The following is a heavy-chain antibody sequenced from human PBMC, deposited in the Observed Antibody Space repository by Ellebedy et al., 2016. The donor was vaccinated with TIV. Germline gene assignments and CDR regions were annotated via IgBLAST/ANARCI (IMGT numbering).Heavy chain of an antibody. V-gene: IGHV1-18*04. Sequence: AASVKVSCKASGYAFTAYFMHWVRQAPGQGLAWMGWVYPDSGNTKYAQNFQCRVTLTTDTSTSTVYMELRCLRSHDTAVYFCGRARSRWLILSEDTFDIWGQGTLVAVSS. CDR3: GRARSRWLILSEDTFDI. CDR1: GYAFTAYF. J-gene: IGHJ3*02. CDR2: VYPDSGNT. D-gene: IGHD3-22*01.